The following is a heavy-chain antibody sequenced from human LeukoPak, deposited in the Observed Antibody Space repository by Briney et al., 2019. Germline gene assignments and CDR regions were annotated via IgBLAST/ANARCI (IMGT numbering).Heavy chain of an antibody. V-gene: IGHV4-39*07. D-gene: IGHD2-2*02. J-gene: IGHJ3*02. CDR1: GGSISSSSYY. Sequence: PSETLSLTCTVSGGSISSSSYYWGWIRQPPGKGLEWIGSIYYSGSTYYNPSLKSRVTISVDTSKNQFSLKLSSVTAADTAVYYCARSLYLDAFDIWGQGTMVTVSS. CDR2: IYYSGST. CDR3: ARSLYLDAFDI.